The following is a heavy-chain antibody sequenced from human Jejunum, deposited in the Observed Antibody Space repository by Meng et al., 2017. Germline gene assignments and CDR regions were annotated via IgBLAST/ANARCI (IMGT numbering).Heavy chain of an antibody. CDR3: ARGGAYTSSPVDY. CDR2: VNPDRGGT. Sequence: VQVVQSGGEVKKPGASVKVSCKASGYTFTGYFLHWVRQAPGQGLEWMGWVNPDRGGTNYAQKFQGRVTMTRDTSISAAYMELNSLRSDDTAVYYCARGGAYTSSPVDYWGQGTLVTVSS. V-gene: IGHV1-2*02. D-gene: IGHD6-13*01. CDR1: GYTFTGYF. J-gene: IGHJ4*02.